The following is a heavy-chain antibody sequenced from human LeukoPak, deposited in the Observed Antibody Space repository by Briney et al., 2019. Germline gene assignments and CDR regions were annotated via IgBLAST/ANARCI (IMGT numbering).Heavy chain of an antibody. D-gene: IGHD4-17*01. V-gene: IGHV3-23*01. CDR3: ANEIRPNDY. CDR1: GFSFSSHA. J-gene: IGHJ4*02. CDR2: ISISGDDT. Sequence: GGSLRLSCATSGFSFSSHAMTWVRQAPGKGLEWLSAISISGDDTYCADSVKGRFTISRDNSKNTLYLQMNSLSADDTAMYYCANEIRPNDYWGQGTLVTVSS.